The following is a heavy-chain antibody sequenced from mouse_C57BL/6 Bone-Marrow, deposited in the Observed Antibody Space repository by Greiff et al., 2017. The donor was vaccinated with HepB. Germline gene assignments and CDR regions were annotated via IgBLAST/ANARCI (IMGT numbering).Heavy chain of an antibody. CDR2: ISSGSSTI. D-gene: IGHD1-1*01. Sequence: EVKVEESGGGLVKPGGSLKLSCAASGFTFSDYGMHWVRQAPEKGLEWVAYISSGSSTIYYADTVKGRFTISRDNAKNTLFLQMTSLRSEDTAMYYCARGDYGSSPYYFDYWGQGTTLTVSS. V-gene: IGHV5-17*01. CDR3: ARGDYGSSPYYFDY. J-gene: IGHJ2*01. CDR1: GFTFSDYG.